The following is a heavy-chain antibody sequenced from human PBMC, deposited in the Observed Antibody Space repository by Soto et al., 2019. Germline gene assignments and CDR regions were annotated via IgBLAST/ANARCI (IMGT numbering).Heavy chain of an antibody. J-gene: IGHJ6*02. CDR2: IIPIFGTA. Sequence: QVQLVQSGAEVKKPGSSVKVSCKASGGTFSSYAISWVRQAPGQGLEWMGGIIPIFGTANYAQKFQGRVTITADESTSTAYMERSSLRSEDTAVYYCARSITIFGVVITRYYGMDVWGQGTTVTVSS. D-gene: IGHD3-3*01. V-gene: IGHV1-69*01. CDR1: GGTFSSYA. CDR3: ARSITIFGVVITRYYGMDV.